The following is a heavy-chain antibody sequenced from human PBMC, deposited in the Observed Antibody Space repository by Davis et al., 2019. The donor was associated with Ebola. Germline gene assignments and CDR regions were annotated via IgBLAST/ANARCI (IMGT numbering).Heavy chain of an antibody. CDR1: GFTFSGSA. CDR3: TSFYGDQDY. Sequence: PGGSLRLSCAASGFTFSGSAMHWVRQASGKGLEWVGRIRSKANSYATAYAASVKGRFTISSNDSKNTAYLQMNSLKTEDTAVYCWTSFYGDQDYWGQGTLVTVSS. V-gene: IGHV3-73*01. CDR2: IRSKANSYAT. D-gene: IGHD4-17*01. J-gene: IGHJ4*02.